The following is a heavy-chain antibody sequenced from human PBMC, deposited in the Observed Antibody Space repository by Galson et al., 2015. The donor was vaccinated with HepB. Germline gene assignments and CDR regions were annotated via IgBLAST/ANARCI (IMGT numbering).Heavy chain of an antibody. CDR3: ARDPPLGAPFDY. V-gene: IGHV3-21*01. D-gene: IGHD7-27*01. CDR2: ISSSSHYI. J-gene: IGHJ4*02. Sequence: SLRLSCAASGFTFSNYNMNWVRQAPGKGLEWVSSISSSSHYIYYAGSVKGRFTISRDNAKNSLYLQMNSLRAEDTAVYYCARDPPLGAPFDYWGQGTLVTVSS. CDR1: GFTFSNYN.